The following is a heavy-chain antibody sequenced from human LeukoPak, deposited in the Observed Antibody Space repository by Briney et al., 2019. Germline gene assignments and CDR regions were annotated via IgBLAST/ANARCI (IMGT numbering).Heavy chain of an antibody. CDR2: TYYKSKWHS. Sequence: SQTLSLTCAISGDSVCTSSATWNWIRQSPSRGLEWLGRTYYKSKWHSDYAVSVKSRIILNTDTSKNQFSLQLNSVTPEDTAVYFCTRGLDTAIAHWGPGNLVTVSS. D-gene: IGHD5-18*01. CDR1: GDSVCTSSAT. V-gene: IGHV6-1*01. J-gene: IGHJ4*02. CDR3: TRGLDTAIAH.